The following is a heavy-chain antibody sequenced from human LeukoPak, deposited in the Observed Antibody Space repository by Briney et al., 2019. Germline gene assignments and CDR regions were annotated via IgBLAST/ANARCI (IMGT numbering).Heavy chain of an antibody. V-gene: IGHV3-30-3*01. D-gene: IGHD5-24*01. CDR2: ISYDGSNK. CDR3: ARARFGYNRGPFDY. J-gene: IGHJ4*02. Sequence: GGSLRLSCAASGFTFSNYALHWVRQAPGKGLEWVAFISYDGSNKHYADSVKGRFTISRDNSKNTLYLQMNSLRPEDTAVYYCARARFGYNRGPFDYWGQGILVTVSS. CDR1: GFTFSNYA.